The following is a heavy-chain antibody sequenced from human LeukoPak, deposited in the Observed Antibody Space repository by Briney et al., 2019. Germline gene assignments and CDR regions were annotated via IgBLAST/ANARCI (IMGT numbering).Heavy chain of an antibody. J-gene: IGHJ6*03. V-gene: IGHV4-34*01. CDR2: INHSGST. Sequence: SETLSLTFAVYGGSFSGYYWSWICQPPGKGLEWIGEINHSGSTNYNPSLKSRVTISVDTSRNHYSLKLSSVTAADTAVYYCARHVSAYSSGLPYYMDVWGKGTTVTVS. CDR3: ARHVSAYSSGLPYYMDV. CDR1: GGSFSGYY. D-gene: IGHD6-19*01.